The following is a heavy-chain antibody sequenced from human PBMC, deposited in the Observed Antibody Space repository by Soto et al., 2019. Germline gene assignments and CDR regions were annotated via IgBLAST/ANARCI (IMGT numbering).Heavy chain of an antibody. CDR1: GGSISSGGYS. V-gene: IGHV4-30-2*01. J-gene: IGHJ4*01. CDR3: ARGAPVVNDY. Sequence: QLQLQESGSGLVKPSQTLSLTCAVSGGSISSGGYSWSWIRQPPGKGLEWIGYIYHSGSTYYNPSLQSRVTISVDRAKNQFSPKLSSVTAADTAVYYCARGAPVVNDYWGHGTPVTVSS. CDR2: IYHSGST. D-gene: IGHD3-22*01.